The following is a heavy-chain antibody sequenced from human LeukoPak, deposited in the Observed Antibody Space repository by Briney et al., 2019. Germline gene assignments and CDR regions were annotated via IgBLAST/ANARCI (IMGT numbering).Heavy chain of an antibody. D-gene: IGHD5-24*01. Sequence: GGSLRLSCAASGFTFGSYGMHWVRQAPGKGLEWVAFTRYDGSNKYYADSVKGRFTISRDNSKNTLYLQMNSLRAEDTAVYYCAKDAGLHTPYYFDYWGQGTLVTVSS. CDR2: TRYDGSNK. CDR3: AKDAGLHTPYYFDY. V-gene: IGHV3-30*02. J-gene: IGHJ4*02. CDR1: GFTFGSYG.